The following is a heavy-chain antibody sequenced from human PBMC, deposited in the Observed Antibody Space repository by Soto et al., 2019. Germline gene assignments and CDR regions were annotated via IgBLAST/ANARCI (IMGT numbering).Heavy chain of an antibody. CDR2: INHSGST. Sequence: SETLSLTCAVYGGSFSGYYWSWIRQPPGKGLEWIGEINHSGSTNYNPSLKSRVTISVDTSKNQFSLKLSSVTAADTAVYYCARGILRYFDWLFSGFDPWGQGTLVTVSS. J-gene: IGHJ5*02. CDR3: ARGILRYFDWLFSGFDP. CDR1: GGSFSGYY. V-gene: IGHV4-34*01. D-gene: IGHD3-9*01.